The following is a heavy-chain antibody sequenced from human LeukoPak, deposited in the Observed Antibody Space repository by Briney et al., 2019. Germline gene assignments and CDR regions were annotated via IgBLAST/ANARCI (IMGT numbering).Heavy chain of an antibody. D-gene: IGHD1-7*01. CDR2: MHYSGST. CDR1: GGSITKNGYY. J-gene: IGHJ4*02. Sequence: SETLSLTCSVSGGSITKNGYYWGWIRQSPETGLEWIGSMHYSGSTYYNPSLNSRVTFSLDRSKNQFSLTLTSVTAADTAVYYCAWHMGYQLRHVDYWGLGTLVTVSS. CDR3: AWHMGYQLRHVDY. V-gene: IGHV4-39*07.